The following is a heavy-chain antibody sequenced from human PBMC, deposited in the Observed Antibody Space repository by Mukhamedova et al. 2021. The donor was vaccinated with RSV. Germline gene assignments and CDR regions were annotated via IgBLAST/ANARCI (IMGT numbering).Heavy chain of an antibody. V-gene: IGHV4-30-4*01. J-gene: IGHJ3*02. D-gene: IGHD4-17*01. CDR3: ARFVDGNDYGDYDLLFDI. CDR2: IYYSGST. Sequence: EWIGYIYYSGSTYYNPSLKSRVTISVDTSKNQFSLKLSSVTAADTAVYYCARFVDGNDYGDYDLLFDIWGQGTMVTVSS.